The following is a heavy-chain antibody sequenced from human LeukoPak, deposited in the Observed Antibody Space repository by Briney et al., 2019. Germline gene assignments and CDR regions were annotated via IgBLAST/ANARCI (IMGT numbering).Heavy chain of an antibody. D-gene: IGHD6-19*01. CDR1: GFTFSSYA. CDR2: ISWNSGSI. CDR3: AKDMRPIAVAGSFDY. J-gene: IGHJ4*02. V-gene: IGHV3-9*01. Sequence: GGSLRLSCAASGFTFSSYAMHWVRQAPGKGLEWVAGISWNSGSIGYADSMKGRITISRDNAKNSLFLQMNTLRPEDTALYYCAKDMRPIAVAGSFDYWGQGTLVTVSS.